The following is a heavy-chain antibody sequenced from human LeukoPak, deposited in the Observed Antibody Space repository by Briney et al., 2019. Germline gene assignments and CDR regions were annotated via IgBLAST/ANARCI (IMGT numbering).Heavy chain of an antibody. CDR1: GYTFTNFY. J-gene: IGHJ5*02. Sequence: GASVKVSCKASGYTFTNFYTHWVRQAPGQGLEWMGWINPDSGDSNYTQHFQGRVTMTRDTSISTAYMELSRLRSDDTAVYYCARGSSNWSTRFRSWGQGTLVTVSS. V-gene: IGHV1-2*02. CDR2: INPDSGDS. CDR3: ARGSSNWSTRFRS. D-gene: IGHD6-13*01.